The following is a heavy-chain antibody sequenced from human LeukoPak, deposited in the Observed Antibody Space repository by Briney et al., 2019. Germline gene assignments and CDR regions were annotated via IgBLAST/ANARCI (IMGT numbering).Heavy chain of an antibody. D-gene: IGHD2-15*01. Sequence: GGSLRLSCAASGITFSSYWMSWVRQAPGRGLEWVSAISTTGGTTYYADSVRGRFTISRDNSRNTLYLQMNSLRAEDTAIYYCAKNGDRGAYCSGGTCYPYYYYYMDVWGKGTTVTISS. CDR1: GITFSSYW. CDR2: ISTTGGTT. CDR3: AKNGDRGAYCSGGTCYPYYYYYMDV. J-gene: IGHJ6*03. V-gene: IGHV3-23*01.